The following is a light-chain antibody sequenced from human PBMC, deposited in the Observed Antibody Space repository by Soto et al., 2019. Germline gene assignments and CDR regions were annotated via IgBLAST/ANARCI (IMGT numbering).Light chain of an antibody. CDR2: GVS. J-gene: IGLJ1*01. CDR1: SSDVGAYNY. Sequence: QSALTQPASVSGSPGQSITVSCTGTSSDVGAYNYVSWYQQHPGKAPKLIISGVSNRPSGVSNRFSASKSGNTASLTISGLQAEDEADYYCISFTPSVTYVLGTGTKRTVL. CDR3: ISFTPSVTYV. V-gene: IGLV2-14*03.